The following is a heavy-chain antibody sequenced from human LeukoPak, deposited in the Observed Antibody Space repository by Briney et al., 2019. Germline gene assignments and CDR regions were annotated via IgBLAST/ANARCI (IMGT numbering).Heavy chain of an antibody. V-gene: IGHV3-11*04. CDR3: ARDRLLEDRDYSSYYYMDV. Sequence: GGSLRLSCAASGFTFSDYYMSWIRQAPGKGLEWVSYISSSGSTIYYADSVKGRFTISRDNAKNSLYLQMNSLRAEDTAVYYCARDRLLEDRDYSSYYYMDVWGKGTTVTVSS. J-gene: IGHJ6*03. CDR1: GFTFSDYY. D-gene: IGHD1-1*01. CDR2: ISSSGSTI.